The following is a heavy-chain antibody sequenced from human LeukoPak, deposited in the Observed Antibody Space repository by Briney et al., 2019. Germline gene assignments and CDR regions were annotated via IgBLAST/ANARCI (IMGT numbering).Heavy chain of an antibody. V-gene: IGHV1-46*01. CDR1: GYTFTSYY. CDR2: INPSGGST. Sequence: GASVKVSCKASGYTFTSYYMHWVRQAPGQGLEWMGIINPSGGSTSYAQKFQGRVTMTRDMSTSTAYMELSRLNSDDTAVYYCATGVDMIWFALQSWGQGTLVSVSS. J-gene: IGHJ5*02. CDR3: ATGVDMIWFALQS. D-gene: IGHD3-10*01.